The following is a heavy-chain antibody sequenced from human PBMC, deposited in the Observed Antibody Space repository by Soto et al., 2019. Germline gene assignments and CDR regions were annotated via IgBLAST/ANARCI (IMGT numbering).Heavy chain of an antibody. D-gene: IGHD2-15*01. CDR1: GYTFSTYG. CDR3: VRAGTGHNIVLDA. V-gene: IGHV1-18*01. Sequence: QVQLVQSGAEVRKPGASVKVSCKASGYTFSTYGISWVRQSPGQGLEWMGWVSSYNSDTKYAQKFQGRMIMTKDTSTITVYMELRSLSTDDTAAYYCVRAGTGHNIVLDAWGQGTLVTVSS. J-gene: IGHJ5*02. CDR2: VSSYNSDT.